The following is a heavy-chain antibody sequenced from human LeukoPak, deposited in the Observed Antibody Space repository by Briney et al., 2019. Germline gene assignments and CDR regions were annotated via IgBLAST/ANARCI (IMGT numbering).Heavy chain of an antibody. J-gene: IGHJ4*02. CDR1: GFSFSGHW. Sequence: GGSLRLSCTASGFSFSGHWMHWARQLPGKGLVWVPRISPTGSTTSYADSVKGRFTVSRDNAKNTLYLQVNNLRAEDTAVYYCARGPNSNWSGLDFWGQGTLLTVSS. V-gene: IGHV3-74*01. D-gene: IGHD6-6*01. CDR2: ISPTGSTT. CDR3: ARGPNSNWSGLDF.